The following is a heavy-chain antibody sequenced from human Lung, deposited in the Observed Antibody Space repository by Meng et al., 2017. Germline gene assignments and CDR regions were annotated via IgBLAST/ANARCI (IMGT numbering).Heavy chain of an antibody. D-gene: IGHD3-22*01. CDR1: GYTFTFYG. V-gene: IGHV1-18*01. Sequence: QVQLVQSGVEVKKPGASVKVSCKASGYTFTFYGISWVRQAPGQGLEWMGWISAYNGNTKYAQKLQDRVTMTTDTSTSTAYMELRSLRSDDTAVYYCARRGRYYDSSGLFDYWGQGTLVTVSS. CDR2: ISAYNGNT. CDR3: ARRGRYYDSSGLFDY. J-gene: IGHJ4*02.